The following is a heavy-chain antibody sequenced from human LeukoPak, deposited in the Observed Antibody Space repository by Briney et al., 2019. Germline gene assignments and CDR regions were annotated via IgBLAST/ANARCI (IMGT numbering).Heavy chain of an antibody. CDR3: ARGIAARPYYYYYMDV. J-gene: IGHJ6*03. CDR1: GGSISSYY. Sequence: SETLSLTCTVSGGSISSYYWSWIRQPPGKGLEWIGYIYYSGSTNHNPSLKSRVTISVDTSKNQFSLKLSSVTAADTAVYYCARGIAARPYYYYYMDVWGKGTTVTVSS. D-gene: IGHD6-6*01. CDR2: IYYSGST. V-gene: IGHV4-59*01.